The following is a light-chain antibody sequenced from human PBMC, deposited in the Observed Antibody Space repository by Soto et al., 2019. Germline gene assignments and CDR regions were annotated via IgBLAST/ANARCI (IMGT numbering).Light chain of an antibody. CDR2: AAS. J-gene: IGKJ1*01. Sequence: DIPMTQSPSSLSASVGDRITITCRASETIDNYLNWYQQKPGKAPNLLIYAASSLQSGIPSRFRGSGSGTSFTLTISSLQSEDFATYYCQQSYRAPSTFGQGTKVEV. V-gene: IGKV1-39*01. CDR3: QQSYRAPST. CDR1: ETIDNY.